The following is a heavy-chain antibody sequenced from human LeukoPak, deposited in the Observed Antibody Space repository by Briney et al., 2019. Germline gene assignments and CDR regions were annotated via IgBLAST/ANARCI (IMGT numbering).Heavy chain of an antibody. Sequence: GGSPRLSCAASGFTFSSYAMNWVRQAPGKGLEWVSYISSSGSTIYYADSVKGRFTISRDNAKNSLYLQMNSLRAEDTAVYYCAELGITMIGGVWGKGTTVTISS. CDR1: GFTFSSYA. V-gene: IGHV3-48*03. J-gene: IGHJ6*04. CDR2: ISSSGSTI. CDR3: AELGITMIGGV. D-gene: IGHD3-10*02.